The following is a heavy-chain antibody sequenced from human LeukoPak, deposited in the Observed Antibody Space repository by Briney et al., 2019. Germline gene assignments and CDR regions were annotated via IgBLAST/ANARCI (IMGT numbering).Heavy chain of an antibody. Sequence: GGSPRLSCAASGFTFSSYAMNWVRQAPGKGLEWVSYISSSGSTIYYADSVKGRFTISRDNAKNSLYLQMNSLRAEDTAVYYCAELGITMIGGVWGKGTTVTISS. CDR1: GFTFSSYA. V-gene: IGHV3-48*03. J-gene: IGHJ6*04. CDR2: ISSSGSTI. CDR3: AELGITMIGGV. D-gene: IGHD3-10*02.